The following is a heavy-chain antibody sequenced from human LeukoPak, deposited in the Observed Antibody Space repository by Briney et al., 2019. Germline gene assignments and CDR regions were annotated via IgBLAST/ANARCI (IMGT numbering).Heavy chain of an antibody. CDR2: INPNSGGT. D-gene: IGHD3-10*01. J-gene: IGHJ5*02. V-gene: IGHV1-2*02. CDR1: GYTFTGYY. Sequence: ASVKVSCKASGYTFTGYYMHWVRQAPGQGLEWMGWINPNSGGTNYAQKFQGRVTMTRDTSISTAYMELSRLRSDDTAVYYCARDGRSLWFGELSQNWFDPWGQGTLVIVSS. CDR3: ARDGRSLWFGELSQNWFDP.